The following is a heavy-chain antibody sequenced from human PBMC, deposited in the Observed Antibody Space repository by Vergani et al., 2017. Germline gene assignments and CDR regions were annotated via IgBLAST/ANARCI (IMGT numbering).Heavy chain of an antibody. CDR2: IKNTGDST. J-gene: IGHJ4*02. V-gene: IGHV3-23*04. Sequence: EGQLVESGGDWVQRGGSLRLSCVASGFTFSSHAMSWVCQGHGQGLEWVSSIKNTGDSTHYADSVKGRFTISRDNSKNTLYLQMNSLRVEDTAVYYCGRGSDNYNWGQGTLVTVSS. D-gene: IGHD5-24*01. CDR1: GFTFSSHA. CDR3: GRGSDNYN.